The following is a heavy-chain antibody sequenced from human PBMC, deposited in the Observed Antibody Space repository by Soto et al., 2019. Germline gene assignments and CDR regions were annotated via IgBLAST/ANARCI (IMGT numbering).Heavy chain of an antibody. D-gene: IGHD6-19*01. J-gene: IGHJ5*02. V-gene: IGHV1-69*13. CDR3: ASEGSSGRAWFDP. CDR1: GGTFSSYA. CDR2: IIPIFGTA. Sequence: SVKVSCKASGGTFSSYAISWVRQAPGQGLEWMGGIIPIFGTANYAQKFQGRVTITADESTSTAYMELSSLRSEDTAVYYCASEGSSGRAWFDPWGQGTLVTVSS.